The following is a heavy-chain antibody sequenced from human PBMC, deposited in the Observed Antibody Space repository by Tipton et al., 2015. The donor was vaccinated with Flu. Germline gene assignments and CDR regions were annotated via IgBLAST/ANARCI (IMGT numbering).Heavy chain of an antibody. J-gene: IGHJ4*02. Sequence: SLTCAVYGGSFSGYYWSWIRQPPGKGLEWIGEINHSGGTNYNPSLKSRVTISVDTSKNQFSLKLSSVTAADTAVYYCARGLGYYYDSSGYYSRWGQGTLVTVSS. CDR2: INHSGGT. CDR3: ARGLGYYYDSSGYYSR. D-gene: IGHD3-22*01. CDR1: GGSFSGYY. V-gene: IGHV4-34*01.